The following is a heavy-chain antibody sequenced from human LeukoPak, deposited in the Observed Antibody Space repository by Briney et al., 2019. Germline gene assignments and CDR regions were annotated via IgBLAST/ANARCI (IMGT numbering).Heavy chain of an antibody. CDR3: ARERDIVVVPAANWFDP. Sequence: SVKVSCKASGGTFSSYAISWVRQAPGQGLEWMGRIIPILGIANYAQEFQGRVTITADKSTSTAYMELSSLRSEDTAVYYCARERDIVVVPAANWFDPWGQGTLVTVSS. CDR1: GGTFSSYA. CDR2: IIPILGIA. J-gene: IGHJ5*02. V-gene: IGHV1-69*04. D-gene: IGHD2-2*01.